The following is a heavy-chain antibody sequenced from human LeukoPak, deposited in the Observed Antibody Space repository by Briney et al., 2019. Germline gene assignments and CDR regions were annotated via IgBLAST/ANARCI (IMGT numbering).Heavy chain of an antibody. CDR1: GFTFSSYS. V-gene: IGHV3-21*01. Sequence: GGSLILSCAASGFTFSSYSMNWVRQAPGKGLEWVSSISSSSSYIYYADSVKGRFTISRDNAKNSLYLQMNSLRAEDTAVYYCAREVPKNYYDSSGLFDYWGQGTLVTVSS. CDR3: AREVPKNYYDSSGLFDY. J-gene: IGHJ4*02. D-gene: IGHD3-22*01. CDR2: ISSSSSYI.